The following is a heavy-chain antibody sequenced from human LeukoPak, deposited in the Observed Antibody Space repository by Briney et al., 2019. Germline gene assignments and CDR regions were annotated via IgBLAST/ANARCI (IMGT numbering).Heavy chain of an antibody. J-gene: IGHJ4*02. D-gene: IGHD6-13*01. V-gene: IGHV4-39*07. CDR2: IYFSGST. CDR1: GGSISSSRYF. CDR3: ARDAVDSYSSTWYFDY. Sequence: SETLSLTCTVSGGSISSSRYFWGWIRQPPGKGLEWIGNIYFSGSTYYNPSLKSRVTISLDTSKNQFSLSLTSVTAADTAMYYCARDAVDSYSSTWYFDYWGQGSLVTVSS.